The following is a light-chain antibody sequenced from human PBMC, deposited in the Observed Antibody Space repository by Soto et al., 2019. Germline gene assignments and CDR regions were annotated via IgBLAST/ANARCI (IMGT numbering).Light chain of an antibody. CDR2: GVT. Sequence: QSALTQPASLSGSPGQSITISCTGTSSDMGAYNYVSWSQQYPGKDPKLMIYGVTNRPSGVSNRFSGSKTGNTASLTISGLQAEDEADYYCFSHRSGDSHVFGTGTKVTVL. CDR3: FSHRSGDSHV. J-gene: IGLJ1*01. V-gene: IGLV2-14*01. CDR1: SSDMGAYNY.